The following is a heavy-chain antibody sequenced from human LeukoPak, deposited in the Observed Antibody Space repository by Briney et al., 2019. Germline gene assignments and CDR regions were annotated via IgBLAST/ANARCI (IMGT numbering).Heavy chain of an antibody. CDR3: ARGYGNYGY. CDR2: ITPNDSET. Sequence: PGGSLRLSCEASGFTFSSYRMHSVRQAPGTRLHPVTAITPNDSETYYVDSVKGRFTISRDNTKNSLYLQMNSLGAEDTPVYYCARGYGNYGYWGQGTLVTVSS. J-gene: IGHJ4*02. CDR1: GFTFSSYR. D-gene: IGHD4-11*01. V-gene: IGHV3-7*01.